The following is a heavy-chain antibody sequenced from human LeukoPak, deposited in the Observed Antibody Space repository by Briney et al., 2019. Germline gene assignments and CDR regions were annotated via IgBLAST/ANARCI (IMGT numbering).Heavy chain of an antibody. Sequence: GGALRLSCAASGFTVDSNYLSWVRQAPGKGLEWVSTIYTGGNTYYAASVKGRFTISRDFSKNTVFLHMNSLRAEDTAMYYCARGDDSGYYDYFDYWGQGALVTVSS. V-gene: IGHV3-53*01. J-gene: IGHJ4*02. CDR3: ARGDDSGYYDYFDY. D-gene: IGHD3-22*01. CDR2: IYTGGNT. CDR1: GFTVDSNY.